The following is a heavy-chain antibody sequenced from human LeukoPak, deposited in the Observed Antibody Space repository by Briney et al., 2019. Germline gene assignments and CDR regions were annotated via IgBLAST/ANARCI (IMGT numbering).Heavy chain of an antibody. J-gene: IGHJ6*03. D-gene: IGHD1-26*01. CDR3: ARDPYSGGYGAYYYYYMDV. CDR1: GFTFSTYN. Sequence: GGSLRLSCAASGFTFSTYNMNWVRQAPGKALEWVSSITSSSTYTYYADSVKGRYTISRDNAKNSLYLQMNSLRAEDTAVYYCARDPYSGGYGAYYYYYMDVWGKGTTVTISS. V-gene: IGHV3-21*01. CDR2: ITSSSTYT.